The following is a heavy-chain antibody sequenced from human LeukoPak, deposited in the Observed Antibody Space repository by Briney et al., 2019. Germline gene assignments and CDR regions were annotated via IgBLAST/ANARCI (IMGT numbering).Heavy chain of an antibody. D-gene: IGHD3-22*01. CDR3: ARYYDSSGYLQ. CDR1: GGSISSYY. Sequence: SETLSLTCTVSGGSISSYYWSWIRQPAGKGLEWIGRIYSTGSTNYNPSLKSRVTMSVDTSKNQFSLKLSSVTAADTAVYYCARYYDSSGYLQWGQGTLVTVSS. V-gene: IGHV4-4*07. CDR2: IYSTGST. J-gene: IGHJ4*02.